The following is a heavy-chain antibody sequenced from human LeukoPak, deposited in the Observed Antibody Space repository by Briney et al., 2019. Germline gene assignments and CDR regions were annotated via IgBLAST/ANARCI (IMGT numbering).Heavy chain of an antibody. Sequence: SETLSLTCSVSGASISSGSYYWSWIRQPAGKGLEWIGNVYTSGSINDNPSLKSRVTISVDTSKNQFSLKLSSVTAADTAVYFCARGPYSYDSSGAFDIWGQGTMVTVSS. J-gene: IGHJ3*02. V-gene: IGHV4-61*09. CDR1: GASISSGSYY. CDR2: VYTSGSI. CDR3: ARGPYSYDSSGAFDI. D-gene: IGHD3-22*01.